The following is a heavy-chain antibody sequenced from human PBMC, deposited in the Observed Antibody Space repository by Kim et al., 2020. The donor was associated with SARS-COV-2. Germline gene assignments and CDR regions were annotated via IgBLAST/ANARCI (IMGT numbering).Heavy chain of an antibody. CDR2: IGTAGDT. CDR3: ARGGRNDYYDSSGYDY. CDR1: GFTFSSYD. V-gene: IGHV3-13*04. D-gene: IGHD3-22*01. J-gene: IGHJ4*02. Sequence: GGSLRLSCAASGFTFSSYDMHWVRQATGKGLEWVSAIGTAGDTYYPGSVKGRFTISRENAKNSLYLQMNSLRAGDTAVYYCARGGRNDYYDSSGYDYWGQGTLVTVSS.